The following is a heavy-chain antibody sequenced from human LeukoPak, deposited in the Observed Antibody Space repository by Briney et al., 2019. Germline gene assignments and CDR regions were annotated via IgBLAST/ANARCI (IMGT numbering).Heavy chain of an antibody. V-gene: IGHV2-5*01. D-gene: IGHD3-10*01. Sequence: SGPTLVNPTQTLTLTCTFSGFSLSTSGVGVGWIRQPPGKALEWLALIYWNDDKRYSPSLKSRLTITKDTSKNQVVLTMTNMGPVDTATYYCAHIGSPIPYYYGSGSYSPQYYYYYMDVWGKGTTVTVSS. J-gene: IGHJ6*03. CDR2: IYWNDDK. CDR1: GFSLSTSGVG. CDR3: AHIGSPIPYYYGSGSYSPQYYYYYMDV.